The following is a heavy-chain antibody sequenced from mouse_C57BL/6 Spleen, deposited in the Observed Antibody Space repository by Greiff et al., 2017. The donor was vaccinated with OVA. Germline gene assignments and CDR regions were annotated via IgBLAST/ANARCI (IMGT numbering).Heavy chain of an antibody. CDR1: GYTFTDYY. CDR2: INPNNGGT. D-gene: IGHD2-5*01. J-gene: IGHJ4*01. V-gene: IGHV1-18*01. Sequence: EVQLQQSGPELVKPGASVKIPCKASGYTFTDYYMDWVKQSPGKSLEWIGDINPNNGGTIYNQKFKGKATLTVDKSSSTAYMELSSLTSEDTAVYYCARGGYYSNSYSYAMDYWGQGTSVTVSS. CDR3: ARGGYYSNSYSYAMDY.